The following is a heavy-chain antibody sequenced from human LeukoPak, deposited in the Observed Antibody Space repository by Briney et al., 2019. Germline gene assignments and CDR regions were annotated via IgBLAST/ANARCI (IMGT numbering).Heavy chain of an antibody. J-gene: IGHJ4*02. CDR1: GLTFSSYE. CDR2: ISSSGSTI. D-gene: IGHD6-13*01. CDR3: ARVSSSSSWYSTTTEYYFDY. Sequence: GGSLRLSCAASGLTFSSYEMNWVRQAPGKGLEWVSYISSSGSTIYYADSVKGRFTISRDNAKNSLYLQMNSLRAEDTAVYYCARVSSSSSWYSTTTEYYFDYWGQGTLVTVSS. V-gene: IGHV3-48*03.